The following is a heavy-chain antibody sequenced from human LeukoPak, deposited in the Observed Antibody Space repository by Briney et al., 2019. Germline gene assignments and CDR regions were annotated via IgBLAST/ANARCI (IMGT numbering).Heavy chain of an antibody. CDR2: ISGVGGST. CDR1: DFTLTSYG. J-gene: IGHJ4*02. CDR3: AKENTTGSALGFDY. D-gene: IGHD4-17*01. Sequence: GRTLRLSCAASDFTLTSYGMGWVRQPPGKGLGWVSAISGVGGSTYDGDSVNGRFTVSRDNSKKTLYLGMNSLRDEDTAVYYCAKENTTGSALGFDYWGQGTLVTVSS. V-gene: IGHV3-23*01.